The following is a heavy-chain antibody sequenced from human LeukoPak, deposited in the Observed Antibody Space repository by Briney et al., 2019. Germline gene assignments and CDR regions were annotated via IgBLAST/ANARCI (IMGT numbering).Heavy chain of an antibody. Sequence: GGSLRLSCAASGFTFSRHWMSWVCQAPGKGLEWVANIKEDGSEKYYVDSVKGRFTISRDNAKNSLYLQMNSLRAEDTAVYSCARLGYPRYFDYWGQGTLVTVSS. CDR1: GFTFSRHW. CDR3: ARLGYPRYFDY. CDR2: IKEDGSEK. V-gene: IGHV3-7*01. J-gene: IGHJ4*02. D-gene: IGHD2-15*01.